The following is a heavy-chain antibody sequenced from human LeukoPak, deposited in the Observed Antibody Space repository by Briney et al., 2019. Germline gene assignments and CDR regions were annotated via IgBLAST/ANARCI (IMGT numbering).Heavy chain of an antibody. J-gene: IGHJ4*02. Sequence: ASVKVSCKASGGTFSSYALSWVRQAPGQWLEWMGGFEPEDGEPIFAQTFQGRLSMTEDTSTDTAHMELSSLTVEDTAVYYCATADKWEPLDYWGQGTLVTVSS. CDR2: FEPEDGEP. CDR1: GGTFSSYA. V-gene: IGHV1-69*10. D-gene: IGHD1-26*01. CDR3: ATADKWEPLDY.